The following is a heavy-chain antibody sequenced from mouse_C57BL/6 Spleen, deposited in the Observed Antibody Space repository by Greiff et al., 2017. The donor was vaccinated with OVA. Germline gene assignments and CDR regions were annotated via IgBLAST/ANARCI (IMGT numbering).Heavy chain of an antibody. CDR1: GFTFNTYA. CDR3: VRGDYGSSFGYFDV. Sequence: EVQRVESGGGLVQPKGSLKLSCAASGFTFNTYAMHCVRQAPGKGLEWVARIRSKSSNYATYYADSVKDRFTISRDDSQSMLYLQMNNLKTEDTAMYYCVRGDYGSSFGYFDVWGTGTTVTVSS. CDR2: IRSKSSNYAT. D-gene: IGHD1-1*01. V-gene: IGHV10-3*01. J-gene: IGHJ1*03.